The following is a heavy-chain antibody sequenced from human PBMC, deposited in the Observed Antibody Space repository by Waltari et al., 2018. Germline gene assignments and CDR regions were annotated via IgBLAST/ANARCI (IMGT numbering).Heavy chain of an antibody. V-gene: IGHV3-30*02. CDR2: IRYDGSNK. CDR3: GKGGGGGVIIRSKNGMDV. Sequence: QVQLVESGGGVVQPGGSLRLSCAASGFTFSSYGMHWVRQAPGKGLEWVAFIRYDGSNKYYADSWKGRYNISRKNSKNTVYLQMNSLGAEDTAVYYCGKGGGGGVIIRSKNGMDVWGQGTTVTVSS. J-gene: IGHJ6*02. CDR1: GFTFSSYG. D-gene: IGHD3-10*01.